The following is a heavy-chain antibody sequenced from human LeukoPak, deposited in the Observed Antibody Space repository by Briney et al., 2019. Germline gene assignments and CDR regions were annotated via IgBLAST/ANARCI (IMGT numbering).Heavy chain of an antibody. J-gene: IGHJ4*02. D-gene: IGHD6-13*01. V-gene: IGHV4-34*01. Sequence: PETLSLTCAVYGGSFSGYYWSWIRQPPGKGLEWIGEINHSGSTNYNPSLKSRVTISVDTSKNQFSLKLSSVTAADTAVYYCARARIAAAAPHFDYWGQGTLVTVSS. CDR3: ARARIAAAAPHFDY. CDR2: INHSGST. CDR1: GGSFSGYY.